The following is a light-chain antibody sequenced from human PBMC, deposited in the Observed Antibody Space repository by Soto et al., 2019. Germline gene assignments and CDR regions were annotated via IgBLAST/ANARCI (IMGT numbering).Light chain of an antibody. Sequence: QLVLTQPPSLSGAPGQRVTISCTGSGSNIGTGYDVHWYQKLPGTAPKLLIYTNNNRPSGVPDRFSGSRSGTSASLAITGLQAEDEADYFCQSYDSSLSGLVFGGGTQLTVL. CDR3: QSYDSSLSGLV. CDR2: TNN. CDR1: GSNIGTGYD. J-gene: IGLJ3*02. V-gene: IGLV1-40*01.